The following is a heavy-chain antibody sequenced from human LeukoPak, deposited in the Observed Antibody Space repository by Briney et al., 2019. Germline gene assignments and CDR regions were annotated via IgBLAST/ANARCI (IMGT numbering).Heavy chain of an antibody. CDR3: ARVRYSSGWDAFDI. D-gene: IGHD6-19*01. Sequence: GGSLRLSCAASGFTFSSYSVNWVRQAPGKGLEWVSSISSSSSYIYYADSVKGRFTISRDNAKNSLYLQMNSLRADDPAVYYCARVRYSSGWDAFDIWRQATIVTVSS. J-gene: IGHJ3*02. CDR1: GFTFSSYS. CDR2: ISSSSSYI. V-gene: IGHV3-21*01.